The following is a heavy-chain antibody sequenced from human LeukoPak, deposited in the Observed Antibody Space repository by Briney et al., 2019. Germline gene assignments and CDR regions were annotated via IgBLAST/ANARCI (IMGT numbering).Heavy chain of an antibody. D-gene: IGHD3-22*01. CDR1: GFTFSSYG. Sequence: GGSLRLSCAASGFTFSSYGMSWVRQTPGKGLEWVSVIYSGGSTYYADSVKGRFTISRDNSKNTLYLQMNSLRAEDTAVYYCARAPRAGGDTYYYDSSGYRGFDYWGQGTLVTVSS. V-gene: IGHV3-66*01. J-gene: IGHJ4*02. CDR3: ARAPRAGGDTYYYDSSGYRGFDY. CDR2: IYSGGST.